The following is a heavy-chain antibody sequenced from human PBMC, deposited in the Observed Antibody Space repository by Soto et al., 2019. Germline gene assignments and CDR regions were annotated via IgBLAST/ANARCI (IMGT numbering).Heavy chain of an antibody. V-gene: IGHV3-11*01. CDR2: ISSSGSTM. CDR3: ARDSTWNLKYFHH. CDR1: GFSFSTYY. J-gene: IGHJ1*01. D-gene: IGHD1-1*01. Sequence: QVHLVESGGGLVKPGGSLRLSCEASGFSFSTYYMTWIRQAPGKGLEWVSYISSSGSTMYYADSVTGRFTISRDNTKNSLYLQMNSLSVEDPAVYYCARDSTWNLKYFHHWGQGTLVTVSS.